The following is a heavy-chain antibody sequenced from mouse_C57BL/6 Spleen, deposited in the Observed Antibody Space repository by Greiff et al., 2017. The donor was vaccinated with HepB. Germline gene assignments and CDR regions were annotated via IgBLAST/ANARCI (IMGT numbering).Heavy chain of an antibody. V-gene: IGHV14-4*01. J-gene: IGHJ1*03. Sequence: VQLQQSGAELVRPGASVKLSCTASGFNITDDYMHWVKQRPEQGLEWIGWIDPENGDTEYASKFQGKATITADTSSNTAYLQLSSLTSEDTAVYYCTTSACYGNFDVWGTGTTVTVSS. CDR1: GFNITDDY. CDR3: TTSACYGNFDV. CDR2: IDPENGDT. D-gene: IGHD2-10*01.